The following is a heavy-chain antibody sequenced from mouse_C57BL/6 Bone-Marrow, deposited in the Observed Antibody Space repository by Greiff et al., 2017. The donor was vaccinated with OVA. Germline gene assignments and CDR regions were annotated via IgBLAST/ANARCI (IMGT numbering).Heavy chain of an antibody. D-gene: IGHD1-1*01. CDR3: AREGGYGSSHAMDY. CDR2: ISDGGSYT. V-gene: IGHV5-4*03. CDR1: GFTFSSYA. Sequence: EVKLVESGGGLVKPGGSLKLSCAASGFTFSSYAMSWVRQTPEKRLEWVATISDGGSYTYYPDNVKGRFTISRDNAKNNLYLQMSHLKSEDTAMYYCAREGGYGSSHAMDYWGQGTSVTVSS. J-gene: IGHJ4*01.